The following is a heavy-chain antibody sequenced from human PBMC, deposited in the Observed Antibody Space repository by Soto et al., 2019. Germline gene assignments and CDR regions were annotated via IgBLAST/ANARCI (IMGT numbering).Heavy chain of an antibody. J-gene: IGHJ5*02. V-gene: IGHV1-8*01. CDR2: VNPKSGNT. CDR1: GYSFSTYD. Sequence: QVQLVQSGAEVKKPGASVKVSCKASGYSFSTYDINWVRQAAGQGLEWVGWVNPKSGNTDYAQRFRGRVTMTSNTSISTAYRELSALTPEDTAVYYCARPYCDSTSCYTDWFDPWGQGTLVTVSS. CDR3: ARPYCDSTSCYTDWFDP. D-gene: IGHD2-2*02.